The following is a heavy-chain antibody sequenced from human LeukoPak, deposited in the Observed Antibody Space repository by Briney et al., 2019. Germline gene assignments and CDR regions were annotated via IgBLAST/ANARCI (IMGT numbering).Heavy chain of an antibody. V-gene: IGHV3-11*04. CDR2: ISDSGRTI. D-gene: IGHD2-2*01. CDR1: GFTFSDYY. J-gene: IGHJ4*02. CDR3: ARAPTVLVGYCSSSSCQADY. Sequence: GGSLRLSCAASGFTFSDYYMSWIRQAPGKGLEWVSYISDSGRTIYYADSVKGRFTISRDNAENSLYLQMNSLRDEDTAVYYCARAPTVLVGYCSSSSCQADYWGQGTLVTVSS.